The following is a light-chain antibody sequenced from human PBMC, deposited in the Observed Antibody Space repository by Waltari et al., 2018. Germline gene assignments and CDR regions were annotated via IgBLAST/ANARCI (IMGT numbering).Light chain of an antibody. CDR1: RGDVGGYHY. J-gene: IGLJ2*01. CDR3: SSYVGRNNVI. Sequence: QSALTQPPSAAGSPGQSVTIPCTGTRGDVGGYHYVSWYQQNPGKAPNLVIFEVTKRPSGVPDRFSGSKSGNTASLTVSGLQADDEAYYYCSSYVGRNNVIFGGGTKLTVL. V-gene: IGLV2-8*01. CDR2: EVT.